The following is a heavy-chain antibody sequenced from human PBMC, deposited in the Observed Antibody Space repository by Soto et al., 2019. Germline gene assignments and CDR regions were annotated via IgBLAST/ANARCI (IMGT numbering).Heavy chain of an antibody. V-gene: IGHV4-59*01. Sequence: SETLSLTCSVSGGSISGSYWRWIRQSPGKGLEWLGYVYYTGSTNYSPSLRSRVSISVDTSKNEFSLRLSSVTAADTAVYFCARSVAVPGAHIDYWGQGTQVTVSS. CDR1: GGSISGSY. CDR2: VYYTGST. CDR3: ARSVAVPGAHIDY. J-gene: IGHJ4*02. D-gene: IGHD6-19*01.